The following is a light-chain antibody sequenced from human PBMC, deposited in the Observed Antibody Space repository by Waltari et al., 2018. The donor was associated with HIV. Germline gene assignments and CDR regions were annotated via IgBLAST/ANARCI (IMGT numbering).Light chain of an antibody. Sequence: QSVLTQPPSVSAAPGQKVTISCSGSSPNIGSTRVFWYQQLPGTAPKLLIYANTKRPSGIPDRFSGSKSGTLATLGITGLQTGDEADYYCGTWDSSLSAVLFGGGTKLTVL. CDR1: SPNIGSTR. V-gene: IGLV1-51*01. J-gene: IGLJ2*01. CDR2: ANT. CDR3: GTWDSSLSAVL.